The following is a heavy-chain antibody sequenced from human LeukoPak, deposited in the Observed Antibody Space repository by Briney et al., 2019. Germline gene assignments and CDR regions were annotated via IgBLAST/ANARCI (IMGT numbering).Heavy chain of an antibody. CDR2: INPNSGGT. V-gene: IGHV1-2*02. J-gene: IGHJ4*02. D-gene: IGHD4-11*01. CDR1: GYTFTGYY. CDR3: ARGPVYSNYVGY. Sequence: ALVKVSCKASGYTFTGYYMHWVRQAPGQGLEWMGWINPNSGGTNYAQKFQGRVTMTRDTSISTAYMELSRLRSDDTAVYYCARGPVYSNYVGYWGQGTLVTVSS.